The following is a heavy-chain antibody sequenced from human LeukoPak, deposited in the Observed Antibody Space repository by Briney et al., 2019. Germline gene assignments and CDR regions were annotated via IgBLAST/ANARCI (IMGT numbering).Heavy chain of an antibody. CDR2: IYYSGST. D-gene: IGHD2-15*01. V-gene: IGHV4-59*01. CDR3: TRVVVAASRWFDP. CDR1: GGSISSYY. J-gene: IGHJ5*02. Sequence: PSETLSLTCAVSGGSISSYYWSWIRQPPGKGLEWIGYIYYSGSTNYNPSLKSRVTISVDTSKNQFPLKLSSVTAADTAVYYCTRVVVAASRWFDPWGQGTLVTVSS.